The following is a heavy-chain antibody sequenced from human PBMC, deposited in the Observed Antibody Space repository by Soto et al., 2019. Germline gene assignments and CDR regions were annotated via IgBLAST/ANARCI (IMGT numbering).Heavy chain of an antibody. D-gene: IGHD1-1*01. CDR3: ARGRGWNNYYYYYGMDV. V-gene: IGHV1-69*06. CDR1: GGTFSSYA. J-gene: IGHJ6*02. Sequence: QVQLVQSGAEVKKPGSSVKVSCKASGGTFSSYAISWVRQAPGQGLEWMGGIIPIFGTANYAQKYQGRVTITADKSTSTAYMRLSSLRSEDTAVYYCARGRGWNNYYYYYGMDVWGQGTTVTVSS. CDR2: IIPIFGTA.